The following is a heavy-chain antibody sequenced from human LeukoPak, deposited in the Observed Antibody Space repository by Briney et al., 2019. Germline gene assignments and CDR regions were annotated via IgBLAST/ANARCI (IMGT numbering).Heavy chain of an antibody. CDR2: ISAYNGNT. V-gene: IGHV1-18*01. CDR3: AREGRERYFDWLFRSDALDI. D-gene: IGHD3-9*01. CDR1: GGTFSSYA. Sequence: GASVKVSCKASGGTFSSYAISWVRQAPRQGLEWMGWISAYNGNTNYAQKLQGRVTMATDTSTSTAYMELRSLRSDDTAVYYCAREGRERYFDWLFRSDALDIWGQGTMVTVSS. J-gene: IGHJ3*02.